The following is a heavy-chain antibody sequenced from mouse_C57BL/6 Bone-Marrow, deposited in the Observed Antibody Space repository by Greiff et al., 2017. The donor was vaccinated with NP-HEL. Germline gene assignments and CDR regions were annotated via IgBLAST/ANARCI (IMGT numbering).Heavy chain of an antibody. Sequence: VQLQESGPGLVQPSQSLSITCTVSGFSLTSYGVHWVRQSPGKGLEWLGVIWSGGSTDYTAAFMSRLGITTDNSKSQVFFKMNSLQADDTAIYYCAKNEYDVFYYAMDYWGQGTSVTDSS. J-gene: IGHJ4*01. D-gene: IGHD2-4*01. CDR2: IWSGGST. CDR1: GFSLTSYG. V-gene: IGHV2-5*01. CDR3: AKNEYDVFYYAMDY.